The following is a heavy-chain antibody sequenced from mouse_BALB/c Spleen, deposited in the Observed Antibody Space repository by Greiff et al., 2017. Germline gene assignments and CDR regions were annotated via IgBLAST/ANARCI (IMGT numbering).Heavy chain of an antibody. V-gene: IGHV3-2*02. D-gene: IGHD1-1*01. CDR1: GYSITSDYA. CDR3: ARDGSSYDAMDY. CDR2: ISYSGST. J-gene: IGHJ4*01. Sequence: VQLKQSGPGLVKPSQSLSLTCTVTGYSITSDYAWNWIRQFPGNKLEWMGYISYSGSTSYNPSLKGRISITRDTSKNQFFLQLNSVTTEDTATYYCARDGSSYDAMDYWGQGTSVTVSS.